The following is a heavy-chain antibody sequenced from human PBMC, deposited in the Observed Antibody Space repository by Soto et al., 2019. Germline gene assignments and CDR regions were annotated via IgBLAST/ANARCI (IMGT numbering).Heavy chain of an antibody. Sequence: GGSLRLSCSASGFIFANFGLIWVRNAQGKGLAWISSINGNSCKKYYADSVKGRFTVSSDNSKNRVYLELNTLSAEAKAVDHCAKNQGVELVPIATVDWFDPWGQGSVVTVSS. D-gene: IGHD1-7*01. V-gene: IGHV3-23*01. CDR2: INGNSCKK. CDR1: GFIFANFG. J-gene: IGHJ5*02. CDR3: AKNQGVELVPIATVDWFDP.